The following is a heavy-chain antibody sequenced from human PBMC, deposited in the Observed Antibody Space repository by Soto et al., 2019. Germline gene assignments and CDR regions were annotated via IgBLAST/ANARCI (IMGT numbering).Heavy chain of an antibody. CDR1: GFSVTRHY. Sequence: SLWLACVLSGFSVTRHYLSWVRQAPGKGLEWVSAHYSGGSAYYAGSVQGRFTISRDKCNNTVDLQVRRVGAEDTGVYFGARGHHPPGALGGASPLDPWGQGTQVTVSS. V-gene: IGHV3-53*01. D-gene: IGHD7-27*01. CDR2: HYSGGSA. CDR3: ARGHHPPGALGGASPLDP. J-gene: IGHJ5*02.